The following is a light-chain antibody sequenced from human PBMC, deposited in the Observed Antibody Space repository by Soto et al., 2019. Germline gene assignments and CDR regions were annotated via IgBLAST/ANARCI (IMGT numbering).Light chain of an antibody. CDR3: CSYAHTSRV. CDR2: DVN. J-gene: IGLJ3*02. CDR1: SSDIGNYDY. V-gene: IGLV2-11*01. Sequence: QSVLTQPASVSGSPGQSITISCTGTSSDIGNYDYVSWYQFHPGKAPKMIIYDVNKRPSGVPDRFSGSKSGNTASLTISWLQAEDEADYYCCSYAHTSRVFGGGTKLTVL.